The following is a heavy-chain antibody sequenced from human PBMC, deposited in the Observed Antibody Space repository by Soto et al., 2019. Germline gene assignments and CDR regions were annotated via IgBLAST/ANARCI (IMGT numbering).Heavy chain of an antibody. V-gene: IGHV3-30*03. CDR1: GFTFISYG. CDR3: VSFNWFDP. CDR2: ISYDGSNK. J-gene: IGHJ5*02. Sequence: GWSLRLSCASSGFTFISYGMHWVRQAPGKGLEWVAVISYDGSNKYYADSVKGRFTISRDNSKNTLYLQMNSLRAEDTAVYYCVSFNWFDPWGQGTLVTVS.